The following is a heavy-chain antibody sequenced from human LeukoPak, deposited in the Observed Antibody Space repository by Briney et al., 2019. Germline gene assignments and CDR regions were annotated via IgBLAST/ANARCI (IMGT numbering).Heavy chain of an antibody. CDR1: GYTFTGYY. D-gene: IGHD1-26*01. J-gene: IGHJ3*02. V-gene: IGHV1-2*02. CDR3: TRAPGMGADAFDI. CDR2: INPNSGGT. Sequence: ASVKVSCKASGYTFTGYYMHWVRQAPGQGLEWMGWINPNSGGTNYAQKFQGRVTMTRDTSISTAYMELSRLRSDDTAVYYCTRAPGMGADAFDIWGQGTMVTVSS.